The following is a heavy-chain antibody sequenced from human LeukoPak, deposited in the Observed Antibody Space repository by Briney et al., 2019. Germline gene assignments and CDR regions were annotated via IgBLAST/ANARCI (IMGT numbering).Heavy chain of an antibody. CDR2: VSGAGGTK. CDR1: GFTFSNYA. CDR3: AKTMGAIDHDY. V-gene: IGHV3-23*01. Sequence: GGSLRLSCAASGFTFSNYAMSWVRQAPGKGLDWVSTVSGAGGTKYYADSVKGRFTISRDNSKNTVYLQMNSLRAEDTAVYYCAKTMGAIDHDYWGQGTLVTVSS. D-gene: IGHD1-26*01. J-gene: IGHJ4*02.